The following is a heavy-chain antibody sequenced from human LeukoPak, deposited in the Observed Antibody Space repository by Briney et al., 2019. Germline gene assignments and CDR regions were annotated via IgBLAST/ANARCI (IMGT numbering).Heavy chain of an antibody. D-gene: IGHD5-18*01. V-gene: IGHV4-34*01. Sequence: SETLSLTCAVYGGSFSGYYWSWIRQPPGKGLEWIGEINHSGSTNYNPSLKSRVTISVDTSKNQFSLKLSSVTAADTAVYYCARRDGYRGWSYWGQGTLVTVSS. CDR2: INHSGST. J-gene: IGHJ4*02. CDR1: GGSFSGYY. CDR3: ARRDGYRGWSY.